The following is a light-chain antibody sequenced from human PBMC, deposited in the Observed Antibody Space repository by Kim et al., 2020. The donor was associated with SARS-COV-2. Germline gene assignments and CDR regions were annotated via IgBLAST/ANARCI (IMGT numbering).Light chain of an antibody. V-gene: IGLV4-69*01. Sequence: ASRKLTCTLSSGHRSYDNEWHQQEPAKGPRYLMEVNSDGRHSKGEGIPDRFSGSSTGAERFRHISSPQSEHQADYYCQTGGTDIRVVGGGTQLTGL. CDR1: SGHRSYD. CDR3: QTGGTDIRV. J-gene: IGLJ3*02. CDR2: VNSDGRH.